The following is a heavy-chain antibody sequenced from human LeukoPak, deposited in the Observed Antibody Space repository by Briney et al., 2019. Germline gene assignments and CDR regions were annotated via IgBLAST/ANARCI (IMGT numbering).Heavy chain of an antibody. D-gene: IGHD2-21*01. J-gene: IGHJ4*02. CDR1: GFTFSYYG. CDR3: AKQAGWGGFFYFLPFDF. V-gene: IGHV3-23*01. CDR2: FGHNGGIT. Sequence: GGSLRLSCAASGFTFSYYGMSWVRQAPGKGLEWVSGFGHNGGITYADSVKGRFTISRDNSKNTLYLQMNSLRAEDTAVYFCAKQAGWGGFFYFLPFDFWGRGTLVTVSS.